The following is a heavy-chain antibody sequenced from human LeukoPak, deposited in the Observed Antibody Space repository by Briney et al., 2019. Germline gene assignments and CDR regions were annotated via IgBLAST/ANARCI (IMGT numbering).Heavy chain of an antibody. D-gene: IGHD3-9*01. Sequence: ASVKVSCKASGYTFTSYGISWVRQAPGQGLEWMGWISAYNGNTNYAQKLQGRVTMTTDTSTSTAYMELRSLRSDDTAVYYCARVGVLRYFDWLSLNYYYYHMDVWGKGTTVTVSS. CDR2: ISAYNGNT. J-gene: IGHJ6*03. CDR3: ARVGVLRYFDWLSLNYYYYHMDV. V-gene: IGHV1-18*01. CDR1: GYTFTSYG.